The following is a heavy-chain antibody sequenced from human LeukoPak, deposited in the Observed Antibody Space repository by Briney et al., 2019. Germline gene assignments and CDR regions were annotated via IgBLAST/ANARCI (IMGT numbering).Heavy chain of an antibody. CDR3: AGDREDYYDSSGYPLEYNWFDP. CDR2: INPNSGGT. D-gene: IGHD3-22*01. J-gene: IGHJ5*02. V-gene: IGHV1-2*02. Sequence: ASVKVSCKASGYTFTGYYMHWVRQAPGQGLDWMGWINPNSGGTNYAQKFQGRVTMTRDTSISTAYMELSRLRSDDTAVYYCAGDREDYYDSSGYPLEYNWFDPWGQGTLVTVSS. CDR1: GYTFTGYY.